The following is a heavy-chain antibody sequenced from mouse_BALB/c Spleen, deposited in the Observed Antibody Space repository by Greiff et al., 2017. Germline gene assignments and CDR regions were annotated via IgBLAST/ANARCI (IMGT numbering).Heavy chain of an antibody. J-gene: IGHJ4*01. CDR3: ARRGIIYAMDY. D-gene: IGHD2-4*01. V-gene: IGHV1-9*01. CDR2: ILPGSGST. CDR1: GYTFSSYW. Sequence: VQLQQSGAELMKPGASVKISCKATGYTFSSYWIEWVKQRPGHGLEWIGEILPGSGSTNYNEKFKGKATFTADTSSNTAYMQLSSLTSEDSAVYYCARRGIIYAMDYWGQGTSVTVSS.